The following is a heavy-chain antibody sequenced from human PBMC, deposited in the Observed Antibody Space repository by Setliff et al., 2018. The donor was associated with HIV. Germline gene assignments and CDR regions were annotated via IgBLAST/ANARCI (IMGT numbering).Heavy chain of an antibody. CDR1: GVSISDNNW. J-gene: IGHJ6*03. D-gene: IGHD3-9*01. CDR2: INHSGST. CDR3: ARGHDNKYYYFYYMDV. V-gene: IGHV4-4*02. Sequence: SETLSLTCDVSGVSISDNNWWSWVRQPPGKGLEWIGEINHSGSTNYNPSLKSRVTISIDKSKNQFSLKLSSVTAADTAVYYCARGHDNKYYYFYYMDVWGKGTTVTVSS.